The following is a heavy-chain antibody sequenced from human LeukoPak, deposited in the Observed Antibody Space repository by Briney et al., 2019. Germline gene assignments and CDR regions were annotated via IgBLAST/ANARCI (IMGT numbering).Heavy chain of an antibody. CDR3: ARASGWYVFDY. J-gene: IGHJ4*02. CDR1: GFTFSSYA. Sequence: GGSLRLSCAASGFTFSSYAMSWVRQAPGKGLEWVSSISSSSSYIYYADSVKGRFTISRDNAKNSRYLQMNSLRAEDTAVYYCARASGWYVFDYWGQGTLVTVSS. D-gene: IGHD6-19*01. CDR2: ISSSSSYI. V-gene: IGHV3-21*01.